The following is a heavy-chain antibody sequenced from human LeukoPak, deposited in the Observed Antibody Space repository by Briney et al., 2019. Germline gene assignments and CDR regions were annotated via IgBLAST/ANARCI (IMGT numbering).Heavy chain of an antibody. J-gene: IGHJ1*01. CDR2: INHGGST. CDR1: GGSLSAYY. D-gene: IGHD4-23*01. V-gene: IGHV4-34*01. Sequence: SETLSLTCAVYGGSLSAYYWTWIRQPPGKGLEWIGEINHGGSTNYNPYLKSRVTISIDTSKNQFSLKLSSVTAADTAVYYCARYLDYGGNSRVFQHWGQGTLVTVSS. CDR3: ARYLDYGGNSRVFQH.